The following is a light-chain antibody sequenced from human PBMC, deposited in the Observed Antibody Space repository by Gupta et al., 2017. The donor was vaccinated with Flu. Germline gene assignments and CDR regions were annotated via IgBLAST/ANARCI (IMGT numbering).Light chain of an antibody. CDR1: KLGDND. J-gene: IGLJ1*01. CDR3: QAWDNSAYV. CDR2: HDD. Sequence: SLGQTSNVTCSGDKLGDNDSSWYQQKPVQSPVMVIYHDDKRPSGIPERFSGSNSGNTATLTISGTQATDEADYYCQAWDNSAYVFGPGTKVTAL. V-gene: IGLV3-1*01.